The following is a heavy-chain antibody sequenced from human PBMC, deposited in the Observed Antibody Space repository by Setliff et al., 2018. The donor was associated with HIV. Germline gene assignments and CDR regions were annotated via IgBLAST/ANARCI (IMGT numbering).Heavy chain of an antibody. J-gene: IGHJ6*03. Sequence: QPGGSLRLSCAASGFTFSSYAMSWVRQAPGKGLEWVSAISSNGGSTYYADSVKGRFTISRDNSKNTLYLQMSSLRAEDTAVYYCVKARVDGDYYYYYYMDVWGKGTTVTVSS. CDR3: VKARVDGDYYYYYYMDV. V-gene: IGHV3-64D*09. CDR1: GFTFSSYA. D-gene: IGHD4-17*01. CDR2: ISSNGGST.